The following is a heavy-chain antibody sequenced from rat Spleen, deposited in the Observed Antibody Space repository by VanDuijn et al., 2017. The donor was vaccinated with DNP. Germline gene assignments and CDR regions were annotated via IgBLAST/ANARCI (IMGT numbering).Heavy chain of an antibody. CDR3: ARVQLGYYAMDA. CDR1: GFTFSDYA. Sequence: EVQLVESGGDLVQPGRSLILSCAASGFTFSDYAMAWVRQAPKKGLEWVASISVGGGNTYYRDSVKGRFTISRDNAKSTLYLQMDSLRSEETATYYCARVQLGYYAMDAWGQGTSVTVSS. CDR2: ISVGGGNT. V-gene: IGHV5S23*01. J-gene: IGHJ4*01. D-gene: IGHD5-1*01.